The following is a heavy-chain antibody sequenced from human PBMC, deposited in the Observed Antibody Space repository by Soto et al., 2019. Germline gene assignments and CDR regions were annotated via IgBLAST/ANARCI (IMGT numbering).Heavy chain of an antibody. CDR1: GSTFTSYG. CDR2: LSAYNGNT. CDR3: AGENYDIFTGPTQYFQH. Sequence: GASAKVSCTAPGSTFTSYGISWVRQAPGQGLEWMGWLSAYNGNTNYAQKLQGRVTMTTDTSTSTAYMELRSLRSDDTAVDYCAGENYDIFTGPTQYFQHWGQGTLVTVSS. J-gene: IGHJ1*01. V-gene: IGHV1-18*04. D-gene: IGHD3-9*01.